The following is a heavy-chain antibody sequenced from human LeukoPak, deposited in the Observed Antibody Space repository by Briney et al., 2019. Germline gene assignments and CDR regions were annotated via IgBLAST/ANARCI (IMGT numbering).Heavy chain of an antibody. CDR2: ICSSGDNI. CDR1: VFWFSRYV. D-gene: IGHD3-16*01. CDR3: ARDWGGLIGTSKSAFDM. Sequence: PGGSPRLSCAASVFWFSRYVMSLVRQGPGKGLEWISYICSSGDNIIYADSVKGRFTITRDNAKNSLYLQMDSLRAEDTAVYYCARDWGGLIGTSKSAFDMWGQGTIVTVSS. V-gene: IGHV3-48*03. J-gene: IGHJ3*02.